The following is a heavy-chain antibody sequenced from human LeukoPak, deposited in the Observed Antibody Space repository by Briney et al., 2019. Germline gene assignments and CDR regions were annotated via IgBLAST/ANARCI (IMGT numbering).Heavy chain of an antibody. CDR3: ARDAEESRYCSSTSCYEVYYYYYMDV. CDR2: IYTSGST. J-gene: IGHJ6*03. Sequence: SETLSLTCTVSGGSISSGSYYWSWIRQPAGKGLEWIGRIYTSGSTNYNPSLKSRVTISVDTSKNQFSLKLSSVTAADTAVYYYARDAEESRYCSSTSCYEVYYYYYMDVWGKGTTVTISS. V-gene: IGHV4-61*02. D-gene: IGHD2-2*01. CDR1: GGSISSGSYY.